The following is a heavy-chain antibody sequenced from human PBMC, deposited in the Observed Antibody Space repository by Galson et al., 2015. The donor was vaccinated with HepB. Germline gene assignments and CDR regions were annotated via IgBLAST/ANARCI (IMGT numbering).Heavy chain of an antibody. CDR2: TYYRSKWYN. D-gene: IGHD5-12*01. CDR3: AREGYSGYDFGVGVYYYYGMDV. V-gene: IGHV6-1*01. J-gene: IGHJ6*02. Sequence: CAISGDSVSSNSAAWNWIRQSPSRGLEWLGRTYYRSKWYNDYAVSVKSRITINPDTSKNQFSLQLNSVTPEDTAAYYCAREGYSGYDFGVGVYYYYGMDVWGQGTTVTVSS. CDR1: GDSVSSNSAA.